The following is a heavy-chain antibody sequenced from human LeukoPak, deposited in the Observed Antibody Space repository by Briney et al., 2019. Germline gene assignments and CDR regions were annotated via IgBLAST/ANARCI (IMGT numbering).Heavy chain of an antibody. Sequence: PGGSLRLSCAASGFSFSSDWMHWVRQVPGEGLVWVSRINRDGSSTAYADSVKGRFTISRDNAKNTPYLQMKSLRVEDTAVYYCGRALGSPLDYWGQGTLVTVTS. CDR3: GRALGSPLDY. CDR1: GFSFSSDW. V-gene: IGHV3-74*01. D-gene: IGHD1-26*01. J-gene: IGHJ4*02. CDR2: INRDGSST.